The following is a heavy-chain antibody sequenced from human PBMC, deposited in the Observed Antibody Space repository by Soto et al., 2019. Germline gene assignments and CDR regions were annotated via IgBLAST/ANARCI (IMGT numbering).Heavy chain of an antibody. CDR2: IYYSGST. Sequence: SETLSLTCTVSGGSISSSSYYWGWIRQPPGKGLEWIGSIYYSGSTYYKPSLKSRVTISVDASKNQFSLKLSSVTAADTAVYYCARQAYRSGWIDYWGKGTLVTVSS. V-gene: IGHV4-39*01. CDR1: GGSISSSSYY. D-gene: IGHD6-19*01. J-gene: IGHJ4*02. CDR3: ARQAYRSGWIDY.